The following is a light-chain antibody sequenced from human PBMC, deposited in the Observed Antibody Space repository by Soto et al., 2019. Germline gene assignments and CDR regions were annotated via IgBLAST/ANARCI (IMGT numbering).Light chain of an antibody. V-gene: IGLV2-14*01. J-gene: IGLJ1*01. CDR2: DVS. CDR3: CSYTSSSTRV. CDR1: SSDAGGYHY. Sequence: QSVLTQPASVSGSPGQTITISCTGTSSDAGGYHYVPLYQQHPGTAPKLMIYDVSNRPSGVSNRFCGSKSGTTAPLTISGHQAEDEAYYYRCSYTSSSTRVFGTGTKLTVL.